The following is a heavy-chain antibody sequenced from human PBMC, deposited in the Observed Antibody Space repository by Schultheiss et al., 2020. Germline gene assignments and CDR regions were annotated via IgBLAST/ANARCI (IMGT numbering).Heavy chain of an antibody. CDR1: GFTFSSYA. V-gene: IGHV3-23*01. D-gene: IGHD5-18*01. Sequence: GESLKISCAASGFTFSSYAMSWVRQAPGKGLEWVSAISGSGGSTYYADSVKGRFTISRDNSKNTLYLQMNSLRAEDTAVYYCANFDLGAMDPLNWFDPWGQGTLVTVSS. CDR3: ANFDLGAMDPLNWFDP. J-gene: IGHJ5*02. CDR2: ISGSGGST.